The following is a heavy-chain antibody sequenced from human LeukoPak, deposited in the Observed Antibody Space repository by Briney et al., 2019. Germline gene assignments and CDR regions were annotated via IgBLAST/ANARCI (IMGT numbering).Heavy chain of an antibody. CDR1: GGSFSGYY. CDR2: INHSGST. CDR3: ARAGGLRYFDWLPSVWFDP. D-gene: IGHD3-9*01. Sequence: PSETLSLTCVVYGGSFSGYYWSWIRQPPGKGLEWIGEINHSGSTNYNPSLKSRVTISVDTSKNQFSLKLSSVTAADTAVYYCARAGGLRYFDWLPSVWFDPWGQGTLVTVSS. J-gene: IGHJ5*02. V-gene: IGHV4-34*01.